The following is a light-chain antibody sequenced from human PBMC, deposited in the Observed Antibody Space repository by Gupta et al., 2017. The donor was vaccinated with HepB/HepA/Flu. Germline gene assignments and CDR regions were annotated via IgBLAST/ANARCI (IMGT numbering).Light chain of an antibody. CDR2: GAS. CDR1: QSVSSSY. Sequence: EIVLTQSPGTMSLSQGERVTLSCRASQSVSSSYLAWYQQKPGQAPRLLIYGASSRATGIPDRFSGSGSGTDFTLTIIRLEPEDFAVYYCQQYGSSPLTFGGGTKVEIK. V-gene: IGKV3-20*01. J-gene: IGKJ4*01. CDR3: QQYGSSPLT.